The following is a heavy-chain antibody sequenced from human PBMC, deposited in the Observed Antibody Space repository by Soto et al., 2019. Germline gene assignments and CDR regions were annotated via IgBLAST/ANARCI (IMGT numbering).Heavy chain of an antibody. CDR1: GFTFDDYA. CDR3: AKAQGSSWYVATDFDY. D-gene: IGHD6-13*01. J-gene: IGHJ4*02. V-gene: IGHV3-9*01. CDR2: ISWNSGSI. Sequence: CAASGFTFDDYAMHWVRQAPGKGLEWVSGISWNSGSIGYADSVKGRFTISRDNAKNSLYLQMNSLRAEDTALYYCAKAQGSSWYVATDFDYWGQGTLVTVSS.